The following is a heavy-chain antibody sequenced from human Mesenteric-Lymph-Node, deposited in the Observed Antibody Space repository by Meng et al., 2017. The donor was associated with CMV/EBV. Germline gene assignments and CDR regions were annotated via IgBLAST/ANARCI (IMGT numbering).Heavy chain of an antibody. Sequence: GGSLRLSCAASGFTFSSYDMHWVRQATGKGLEWVSATGIDGDTYYPGSVKGRFTISRENAKNSLYLQMNSLRAEDTAVYYCAGWGIIDSSGYSAFDIWGQGTMVTVSS. CDR3: AGWGIIDSSGYSAFDI. D-gene: IGHD3-22*01. J-gene: IGHJ3*02. CDR1: GFTFSSYD. CDR2: TGIDGDT. V-gene: IGHV3-13*01.